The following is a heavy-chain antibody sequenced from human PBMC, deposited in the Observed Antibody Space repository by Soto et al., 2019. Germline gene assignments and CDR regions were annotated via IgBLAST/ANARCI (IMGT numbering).Heavy chain of an antibody. CDR1: GGSISSSIYY. CDR3: ARHFDFWSGYFIDY. CDR2: IYYSGST. D-gene: IGHD3-3*01. Sequence: SETLSLTCTVSGGSISSSIYYWGWIRQPPGKGLEWIGSIYYSGSTYYDPSLKSRVTISVDTSKNQFSLKLSSVTAADTAVYYCARHFDFWSGYFIDYWGQGTLVTVSS. J-gene: IGHJ4*02. V-gene: IGHV4-39*01.